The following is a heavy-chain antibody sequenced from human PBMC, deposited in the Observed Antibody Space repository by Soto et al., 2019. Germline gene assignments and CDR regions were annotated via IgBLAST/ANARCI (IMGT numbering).Heavy chain of an antibody. D-gene: IGHD3-9*01. Sequence: SVKVSCKASGGTFSSYAISWVRQAPGQGLEWMGGIIPIVGTANYAQKFQGRVTITADESTSTAYMELSSLRSEDTAVYYCARGGPNDILTGYYYEEGQDYYYFYGMDVWGQGTTVTVSS. V-gene: IGHV1-69*13. J-gene: IGHJ6*02. CDR3: ARGGPNDILTGYYYEEGQDYYYFYGMDV. CDR1: GGTFSSYA. CDR2: IIPIVGTA.